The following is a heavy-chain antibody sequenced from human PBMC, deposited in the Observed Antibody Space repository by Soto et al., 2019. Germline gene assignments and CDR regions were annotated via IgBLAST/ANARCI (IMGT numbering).Heavy chain of an antibody. D-gene: IGHD1-26*01. CDR3: ATVGETIVGSTWHLDY. V-gene: IGHV1-24*01. CDR2: FDPEDGET. CDR1: GYILTELS. Sequence: QVQLVQSGAEVKKPGASVKVSCKVSGYILTELSMHWVRQAPGKGLEWMGGFDPEDGETIYAQKFQGRVTMTEDTSTDTAYMKLSSLRSEDTAVYYCATVGETIVGSTWHLDYWGQGTLVTVSS. J-gene: IGHJ4*02.